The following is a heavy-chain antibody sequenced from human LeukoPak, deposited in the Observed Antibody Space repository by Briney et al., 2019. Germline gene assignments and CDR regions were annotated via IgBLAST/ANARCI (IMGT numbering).Heavy chain of an antibody. J-gene: IGHJ4*02. D-gene: IGHD5-24*01. V-gene: IGHV3-23*01. Sequence: GGSLRLSCAASGFSFSSYAMSWVRQAPGKGLEWVSGIRADAVTTYYADSVKGRFIISRDNSKNTVYLQMNSLSAEDAAVYYCVKDDGWVQYANWGQGTLVTVSS. CDR3: VKDDGWVQYAN. CDR2: IRADAVTT. CDR1: GFSFSSYA.